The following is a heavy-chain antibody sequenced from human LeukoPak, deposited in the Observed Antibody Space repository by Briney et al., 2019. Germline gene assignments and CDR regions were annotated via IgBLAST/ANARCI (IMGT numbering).Heavy chain of an antibody. V-gene: IGHV1-69*05. CDR2: IIPIFGTA. D-gene: IGHD3-22*01. J-gene: IGHJ5*02. Sequence: SVKVSCKASGGTFTSYAISWVRQAPGQGLEWMGRIIPIFGTANYAQKFQGRVTITTDESTSTAYMELSSLRSEDTAVYYCARVLSVVVVITNWFDPWGQGTLVTVSS. CDR3: ARVLSVVVVITNWFDP. CDR1: GGTFTSYA.